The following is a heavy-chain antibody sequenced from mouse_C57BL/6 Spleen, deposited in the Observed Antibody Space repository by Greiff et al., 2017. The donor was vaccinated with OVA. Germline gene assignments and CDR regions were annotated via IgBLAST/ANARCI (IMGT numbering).Heavy chain of an antibody. J-gene: IGHJ3*01. CDR2: INPNYGTT. D-gene: IGHD3-2*02. Sequence: EVKLMESGPELVKPGASVKISCKASGYSFTDYNMNWVQQSNGKSLEWIGVINPNYGTTSYTQKFKGKATLTVDQSSSTAYMQINSLTSEDSAVYYCAEGETAQTQGFAYWGQGTLVTVSA. CDR1: GYSFTDYN. V-gene: IGHV1-39*01. CDR3: AEGETAQTQGFAY.